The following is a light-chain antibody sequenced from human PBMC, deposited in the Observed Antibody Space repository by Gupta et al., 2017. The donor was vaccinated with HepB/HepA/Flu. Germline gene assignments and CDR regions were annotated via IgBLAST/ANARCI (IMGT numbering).Light chain of an antibody. J-gene: IGLJ3*02. V-gene: IGLV2-14*03. Sequence: QSALTQPASVSGSPGQSNTISCTGTSSDVGGYNYVSWYQQHPGKATKLMIYDVSNRPSGVSNRFSGSKSGNTASLTISGLQAEDEADYYCSSYTSSSTRVFGGGTKLTVL. CDR1: SSDVGGYNY. CDR2: DVS. CDR3: SSYTSSSTRV.